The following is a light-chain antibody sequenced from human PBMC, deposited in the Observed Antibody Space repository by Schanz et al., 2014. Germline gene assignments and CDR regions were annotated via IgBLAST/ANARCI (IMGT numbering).Light chain of an antibody. V-gene: IGLV2-14*02. CDR3: GSYTTSINYV. Sequence: QSALTQPASVSGSPGQSITISCTGPSSDVGSYNLVSWYQQHPGKAPKVMIYDVSNRPSGVSNRFSGSKSGNTASLTISGLQAEDEADYYCGSYTTSINYVFGTGTKLTVL. J-gene: IGLJ1*01. CDR2: DVS. CDR1: SSDVGSYNL.